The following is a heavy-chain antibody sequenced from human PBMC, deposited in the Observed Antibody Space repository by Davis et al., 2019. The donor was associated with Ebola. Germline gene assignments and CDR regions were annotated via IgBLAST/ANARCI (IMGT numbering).Heavy chain of an antibody. CDR3: ARDLVSSWNY. Sequence: ASVKVSCKASGYSFTYYAMHWVRQAPGQRLEWMGWINSGNGNTEYSQKFQGRVSITRDTSTSTAYMELRSLRSDDTAVYYCARDLVSSWNYWGQGTLVTVSS. D-gene: IGHD6-13*01. CDR2: INSGNGNT. CDR1: GYSFTYYA. V-gene: IGHV1-3*01. J-gene: IGHJ4*02.